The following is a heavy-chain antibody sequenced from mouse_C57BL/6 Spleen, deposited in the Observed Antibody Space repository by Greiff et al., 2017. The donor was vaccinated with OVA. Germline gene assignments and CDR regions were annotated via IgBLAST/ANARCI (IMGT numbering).Heavy chain of an antibody. J-gene: IGHJ1*03. D-gene: IGHD1-1*01. Sequence: VHLVESGPGLVAPSQSLSITCTVSGFSLTSYAISWVRQPPGKGLEWLGVIWTGGGTNYNSALKSRLSISKDNSKSQVFLKMNSLQTDDTARYYCARYYYGSSYGYWYFDVWGTGTTVTVSS. CDR2: IWTGGGT. CDR3: ARYYYGSSYGYWYFDV. CDR1: GFSLTSYA. V-gene: IGHV2-9-1*01.